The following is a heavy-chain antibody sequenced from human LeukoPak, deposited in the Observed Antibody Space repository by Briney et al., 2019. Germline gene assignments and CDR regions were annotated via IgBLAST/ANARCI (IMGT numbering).Heavy chain of an antibody. D-gene: IGHD4-17*01. CDR1: GGSILPYY. V-gene: IGHV4-59*01. CDR3: ARGGGVPGPASYGDLEY. Sequence: PSETLSLTCPVSGGSILPYYRSWIRQPPGKGLEYIGYIYYSGTTNYNPSLKSRVTMSVDTSRKDFSLKLSSVTAADTAVYFCARGGGVPGPASYGDLEYWGQGTLVTVSS. J-gene: IGHJ4*02. CDR2: IYYSGTT.